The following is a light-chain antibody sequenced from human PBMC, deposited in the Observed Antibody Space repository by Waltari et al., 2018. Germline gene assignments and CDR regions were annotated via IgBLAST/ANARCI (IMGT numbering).Light chain of an antibody. CDR3: QQYDKWPPMYT. CDR2: AAS. V-gene: IGKV3-15*01. Sequence: VMTQSPATLSVSLGGRATLSCRASQSVNSNLAWYQQKPGQAPRLLMYAASTRATGSPARFSGSGSGTEFTLTITSLQSEDSAVYYCQQYDKWPPMYTFGQGTKLDIK. J-gene: IGKJ2*01. CDR1: QSVNSN.